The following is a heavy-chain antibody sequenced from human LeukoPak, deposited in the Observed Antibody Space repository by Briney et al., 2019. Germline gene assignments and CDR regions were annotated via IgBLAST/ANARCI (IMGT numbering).Heavy chain of an antibody. CDR1: GFTFSSYA. CDR2: ISYDGSNK. CDR3: AELGITMIGGV. Sequence: GGTLRLSCAASGFTFSSYAMHWVRQAPGKGLEWVAVISYDGSNKYYADSVKGRFTISRDNAKNSLYLQMNSLRAEDTAVYYCAELGITMIGGVWGKGTTVTISS. D-gene: IGHD3-10*02. J-gene: IGHJ6*04. V-gene: IGHV3-30*04.